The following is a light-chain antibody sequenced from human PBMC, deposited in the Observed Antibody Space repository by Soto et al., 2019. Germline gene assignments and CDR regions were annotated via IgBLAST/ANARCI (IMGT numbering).Light chain of an antibody. Sequence: QSALTQPPSASGSPGQSVTISCTGTSSDVGGYNYVSWYQQHPGKAPKLIIYEVSKRPSGVPDRFSGSKSGNTASLTVSGLQAEDEADYYCSSYTGRSAYVVFGGGTKLTVL. CDR2: EVS. V-gene: IGLV2-8*01. J-gene: IGLJ2*01. CDR3: SSYTGRSAYVV. CDR1: SSDVGGYNY.